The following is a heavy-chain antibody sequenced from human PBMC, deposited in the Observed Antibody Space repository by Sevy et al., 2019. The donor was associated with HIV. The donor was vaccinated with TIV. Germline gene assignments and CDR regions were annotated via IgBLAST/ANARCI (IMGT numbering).Heavy chain of an antibody. CDR3: AKGTLVVPAVIYYYYGMDV. V-gene: IGHV3-7*01. Sequence: GGSLRLSCAASGFTFSGNWMSWVRQAPGKGLEWVADIKEDGSEKYYVDSVKGRFTISRDNAKKSLYLQMNNLRAEDTAVYYCAKGTLVVPAVIYYYYGMDVWGQGTTVTVSS. D-gene: IGHD2-2*02. CDR1: GFTFSGNW. J-gene: IGHJ6*02. CDR2: IKEDGSEK.